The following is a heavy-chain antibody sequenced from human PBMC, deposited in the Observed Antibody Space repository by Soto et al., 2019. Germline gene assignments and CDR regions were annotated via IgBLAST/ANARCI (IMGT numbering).Heavy chain of an antibody. CDR3: ARDLGYFASDGYFDY. Sequence: AVKVSCKASGGTFSSYAISWVRQAPGQGLEWMGGIIPIFGTANYAQKFQGRVTITADESTSTAYMELNSLRAEDTAVYYCARDLGYFASDGYFDYWGQGALVTVSS. J-gene: IGHJ4*02. D-gene: IGHD3-22*01. CDR2: IIPIFGTA. V-gene: IGHV1-69*13. CDR1: GGTFSSYA.